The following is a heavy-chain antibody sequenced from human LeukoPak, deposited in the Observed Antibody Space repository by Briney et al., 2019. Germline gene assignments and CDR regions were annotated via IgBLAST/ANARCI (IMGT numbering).Heavy chain of an antibody. CDR1: GFTFSSSA. D-gene: IGHD3-10*01. Sequence: AGGSLRLSCAASGFTFSSSAMNWVRQAPGKGLEWVSHIGADGATTYYADSVKGRFTISRDNSKNTLYLQIDSLSADDTAVYHCAKYFYSGSRDFWGQGTLVTVSS. CDR3: AKYFYSGSRDF. CDR2: IGADGATT. V-gene: IGHV3-23*01. J-gene: IGHJ4*02.